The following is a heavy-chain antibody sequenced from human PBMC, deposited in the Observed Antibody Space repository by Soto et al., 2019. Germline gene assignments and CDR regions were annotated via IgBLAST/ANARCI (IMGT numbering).Heavy chain of an antibody. CDR3: AQDRGWGVVSPSHDY. CDR2: IRATGGET. V-gene: IGHV3-23*01. D-gene: IGHD2-21*01. J-gene: IGHJ4*02. Sequence: EVQLLEAGGGMRQPGGSLRVSCAASGFTFRNFVMSWVRQAPGKGLEWVSAIRATGGETFYADSVKGRFTISRDNSKNSLYLQMNSLRDEDTALYFCAQDRGWGVVSPSHDYWGQGTLVTVSS. CDR1: GFTFRNFV.